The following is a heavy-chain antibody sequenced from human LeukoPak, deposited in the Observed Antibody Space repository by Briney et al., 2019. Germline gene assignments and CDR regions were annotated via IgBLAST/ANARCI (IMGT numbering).Heavy chain of an antibody. D-gene: IGHD3-16*02. J-gene: IGHJ4*02. CDR3: AREKYYDYVWGSYREFDY. V-gene: IGHV3-30*04. CDR1: GFTFSSYA. CDR2: ISYDGSNK. Sequence: GGSLRLSCAASGFTFSSYAMHWVRQAPGKGLEWVAVISYDGSNKYYADSVKGRFTISRDNSKNTLYLQMNSLRAEDTAAYYCAREKYYDYVWGSYREFDYWGQGTLVTVSS.